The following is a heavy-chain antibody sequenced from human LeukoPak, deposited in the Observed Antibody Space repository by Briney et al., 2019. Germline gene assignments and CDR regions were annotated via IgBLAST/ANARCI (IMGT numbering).Heavy chain of an antibody. V-gene: IGHV3-30*18. J-gene: IGHJ5*02. CDR2: ISYDGSDK. CDR1: GFTFSSYG. Sequence: GGSLRLSCAASGFTFSSYGMHWVCQAPGKGLEWVAVISYDGSDKSYADSVKGRFTISRDNSKNTLFLQMNSLRAEDTAVYYCAKDTSSWCNWFDPWGQGTLVTVSS. CDR3: AKDTSSWCNWFDP. D-gene: IGHD6-13*01.